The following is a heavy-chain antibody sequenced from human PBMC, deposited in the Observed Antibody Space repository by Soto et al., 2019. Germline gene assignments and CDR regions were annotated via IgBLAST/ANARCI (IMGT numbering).Heavy chain of an antibody. CDR1: GYNFTAFW. J-gene: IGHJ5*01. Sequence: GSALKISWKASGYNFTAFWIHWGRQMPGKGLEWMGKIDPRDSYTNSSQSFEGPVTISTDNSITTDSLKWSSLRASDTALYFCARVHKNWFDSWAQGTMVTVSS. V-gene: IGHV5-10-1*01. CDR3: ARVHKNWFDS. CDR2: IDPRDSYT.